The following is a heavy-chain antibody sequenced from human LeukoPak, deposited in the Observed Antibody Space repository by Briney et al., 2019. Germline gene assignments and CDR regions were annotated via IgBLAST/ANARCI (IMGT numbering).Heavy chain of an antibody. J-gene: IGHJ5*02. CDR2: IHYSGST. CDR1: HVSISTYY. Sequence: SETLSLTCTVSHVSISTYYWSWIRQPPGKGLEWMGYIHYSGSTNYDPSLKSRVTISVDTSKRQLSLMLRSVTAADTAVYYCARDIYGSGHGWFDTWGQGRLVTVSS. CDR3: ARDIYGSGHGWFDT. D-gene: IGHD3-10*01. V-gene: IGHV4-59*01.